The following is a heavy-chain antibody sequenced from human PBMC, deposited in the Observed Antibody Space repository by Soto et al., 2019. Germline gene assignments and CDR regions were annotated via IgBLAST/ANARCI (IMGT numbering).Heavy chain of an antibody. CDR3: ARGGTMVRGVIWYYYYGMDV. Sequence: SETLSLTCAVYGGSFSGYYWSWIRQPPGKGLEWIGEINHSGSTNYNPSLKSRVTISVDTSKNQFSLKLSSVTAADTAVYYCARGGTMVRGVIWYYYYGMDVWGQGTTVNVSS. D-gene: IGHD3-10*01. V-gene: IGHV4-34*01. J-gene: IGHJ6*02. CDR2: INHSGST. CDR1: GGSFSGYY.